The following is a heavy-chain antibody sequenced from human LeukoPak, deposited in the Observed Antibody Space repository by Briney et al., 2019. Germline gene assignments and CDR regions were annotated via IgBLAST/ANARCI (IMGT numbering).Heavy chain of an antibody. D-gene: IGHD3-3*01. CDR1: GFTFSSYS. CDR3: ARDLGYDFCSGQFDAFDI. CDR2: ISSSSSYI. V-gene: IGHV3-21*01. J-gene: IGHJ3*02. Sequence: GGSLRLSCAASGFTFSSYSMNWVRQAPGKGLEWVSSISSSSSYIYYADSVKGRFTISRDKAKNSLYLQMNSLRAEDPALYYFARDLGYDFCSGQFDAFDIWAKGQWSPSLQ.